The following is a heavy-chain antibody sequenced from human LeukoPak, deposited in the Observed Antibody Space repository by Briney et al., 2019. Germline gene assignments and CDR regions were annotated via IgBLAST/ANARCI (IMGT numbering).Heavy chain of an antibody. J-gene: IGHJ4*02. CDR1: GFTFSSYA. CDR3: AKGFVSSWTFDY. Sequence: PGGSLRLSCAASGFTFSSYAMSWVRQAPGKGLEWVSAISGSGGSTYYADSGKGRFTISRDNSKNTLYLQMNSLRAEDTAVYYCAKGFVSSWTFDYWGQGTLVTVSS. V-gene: IGHV3-23*01. CDR2: ISGSGGST. D-gene: IGHD6-13*01.